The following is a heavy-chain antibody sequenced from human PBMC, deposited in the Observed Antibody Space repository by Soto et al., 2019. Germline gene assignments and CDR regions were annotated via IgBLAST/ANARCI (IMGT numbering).Heavy chain of an antibody. CDR2: ISGSGGRT. Sequence: GGSLRLSCAASGFTFSSYAMSWVRQAPGKGLEWVSAISGSGGRTSYADSVKGRFTISRDNTKNTLYLQMHSLRAEDTAVYYCAKDTIPGEQQLEYFQHWGQGTLVTVSS. CDR1: GFTFSSYA. D-gene: IGHD6-13*01. CDR3: AKDTIPGEQQLEYFQH. J-gene: IGHJ1*01. V-gene: IGHV3-23*01.